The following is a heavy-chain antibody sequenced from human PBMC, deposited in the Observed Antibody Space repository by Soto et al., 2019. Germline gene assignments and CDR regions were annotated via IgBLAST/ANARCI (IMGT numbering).Heavy chain of an antibody. V-gene: IGHV3-15*01. D-gene: IGHD3-22*01. CDR1: GFTFSNAW. CDR2: IKSKTDGGTT. J-gene: IGHJ3*02. CDR3: TTPYYYDSSGYYWDDAFDI. Sequence: VGSLRLSCAASGFTFSNAWMSWVRQAPGKGLEWVGRIKSKTDGGTTDYAAPVKGRFTISRDDSKNTLYLQMNSLKTEDTAVYYCTTPYYYDSSGYYWDDAFDIWGQGTMVTVSS.